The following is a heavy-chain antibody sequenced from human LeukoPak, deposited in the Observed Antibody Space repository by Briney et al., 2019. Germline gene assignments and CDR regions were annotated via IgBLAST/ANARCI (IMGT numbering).Heavy chain of an antibody. V-gene: IGHV4-59*08. CDR2: IYYSGST. CDR3: ARRFSGGYSSGWSVSYFDY. CDR1: GGSISSYY. Sequence: SETLSLTCTVSGGSISSYYWSWIRQPPGKGLEWIGYIYYSGSTNYNPSLKSRVTISVDASKNQFSLKLSSVTAADTAVYYCARRFSGGYSSGWSVSYFDYWGQGTLVTVSS. D-gene: IGHD6-19*01. J-gene: IGHJ4*02.